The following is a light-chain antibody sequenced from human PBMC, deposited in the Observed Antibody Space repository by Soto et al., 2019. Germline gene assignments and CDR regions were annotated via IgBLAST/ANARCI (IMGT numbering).Light chain of an antibody. Sequence: IVMTQSPLSLPVTPGEPASISCRSSQSLLHSNGYNYLDWYLQKPGQSPQLLIYLGSNRASGVPDRFSGSGSGTYFTLKISRVEADDVGVYYCMQALQTPYTFGQGTKLEIK. CDR2: LGS. CDR3: MQALQTPYT. CDR1: QSLLHSNGYNY. J-gene: IGKJ2*01. V-gene: IGKV2-28*01.